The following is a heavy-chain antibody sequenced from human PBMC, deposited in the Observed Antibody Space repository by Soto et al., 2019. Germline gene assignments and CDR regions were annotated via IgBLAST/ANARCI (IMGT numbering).Heavy chain of an antibody. D-gene: IGHD5-12*01. J-gene: IGHJ5*02. CDR1: GGSFSGYY. V-gene: IGHV4-34*01. CDR2: INHSGST. CDR3: ARGGLGMATIA. Sequence: QVQLQQWGAGLLKPSETLSLTCAVYGGSFSGYYWSWIRQPPGKGLEWIGEINHSGSTNYNPSLKSRVTISVDTSKNQFSLKMSSVTAADTAVYYCARGGLGMATIAWGQGTLVTVSS.